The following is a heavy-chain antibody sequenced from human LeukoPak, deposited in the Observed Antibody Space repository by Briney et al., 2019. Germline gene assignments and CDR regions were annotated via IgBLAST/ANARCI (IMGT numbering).Heavy chain of an antibody. CDR3: ARGKGLQYFDY. CDR1: GFTFSSYA. V-gene: IGHV3-48*01. D-gene: IGHD2-21*01. Sequence: PGGSLRLSCAASGFTFSSYAMSWVRQTPGKGLEWVSYISSGGSTIYYADSVKGRFTISRENAKNSLYLQMNSLRAEDTAVYYCARGKGLQYFDYWGQGTLVTVSS. J-gene: IGHJ4*02. CDR2: ISSGGSTI.